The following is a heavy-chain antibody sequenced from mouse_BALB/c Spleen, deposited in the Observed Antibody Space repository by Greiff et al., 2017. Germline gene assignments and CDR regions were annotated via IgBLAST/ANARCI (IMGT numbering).Heavy chain of an antibody. V-gene: IGHV5-15*02. Sequence: EVMLVESGGGLVQPGGSRKLSCAASGFTFSDYGMAWVRQAPGKGPEWVAFISNLAYSIYYADTVTGRFTISRENAKNTLYLEMSSLRSEDTAMYYCARDYYGSSDWYFDVWGAGTTVTVSS. D-gene: IGHD1-1*01. J-gene: IGHJ1*01. CDR1: GFTFSDYG. CDR2: ISNLAYSI. CDR3: ARDYYGSSDWYFDV.